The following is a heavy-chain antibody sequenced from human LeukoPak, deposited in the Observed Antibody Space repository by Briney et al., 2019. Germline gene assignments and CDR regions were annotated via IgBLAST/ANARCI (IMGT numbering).Heavy chain of an antibody. CDR3: AKDQYCTSTSCYVGY. D-gene: IGHD2-2*01. CDR2: ISGGGGTI. J-gene: IGHJ4*02. CDR1: GFSFSDYY. Sequence: GGSLRLSCAASGFSFSDYYMSWIRQAPGKGLEWVSYISGGGGTIDYAGSVKGRFTVSRDNAKNSLYLQMNSLRAEDTAVYYCAKDQYCTSTSCYVGYWGQGTLVTVSS. V-gene: IGHV3-11*01.